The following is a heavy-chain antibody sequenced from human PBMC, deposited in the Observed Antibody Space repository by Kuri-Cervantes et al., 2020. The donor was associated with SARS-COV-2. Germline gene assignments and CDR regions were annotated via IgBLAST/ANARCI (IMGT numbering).Heavy chain of an antibody. V-gene: IGHV3-7*01. CDR2: IKQDGSEK. Sequence: GGSLRLSCAASGFTFSSYWMSWVRQAPGKGLEWVANIKQDGSEKYYVDSVKGRFTISRDNAKNSLYLQMKSLRAEDTAVYYCTTVLLGAHDHWGQGTLVTVSS. CDR3: TTVLLGAHDH. D-gene: IGHD3-16*01. CDR1: GFTFSSYW. J-gene: IGHJ4*02.